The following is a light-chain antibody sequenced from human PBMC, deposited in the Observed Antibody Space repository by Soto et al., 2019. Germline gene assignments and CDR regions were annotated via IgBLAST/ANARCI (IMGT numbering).Light chain of an antibody. CDR1: SSDVGADNY. J-gene: IGLJ3*02. CDR3: SSYVSGNTVV. V-gene: IGLV2-14*01. Sequence: QSALTQPASVSGSPGQSITISCTGTSSDVGADNYVCWYQQHPGKVPKLLIYEVTNRPSGVSSRFSGSKSGNTASLTISGLQAEDEADYYCSSYVSGNTVVFGGGTKLTVL. CDR2: EVT.